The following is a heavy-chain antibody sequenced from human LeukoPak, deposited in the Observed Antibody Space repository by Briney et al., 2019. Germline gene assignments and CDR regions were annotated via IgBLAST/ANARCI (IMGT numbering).Heavy chain of an antibody. CDR2: IYYSGST. J-gene: IGHJ2*01. Sequence: PSETLSLTCTVSGGSISSSSYYCGWICQPPGKGLEWIGSIYYSGSTYYNPSLKSRVTISVDTSKNQFSLKLSSVTAADTAVYYCARHGPLTTIHWYFDLWGRGTLVTVSS. D-gene: IGHD4-17*01. CDR1: GGSISSSSYY. CDR3: ARHGPLTTIHWYFDL. V-gene: IGHV4-39*01.